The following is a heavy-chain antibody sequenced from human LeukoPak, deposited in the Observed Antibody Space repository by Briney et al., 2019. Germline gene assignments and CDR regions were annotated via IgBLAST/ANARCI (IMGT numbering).Heavy chain of an antibody. Sequence: GGSLRLSCAASGFTFSSYGMHWVRQAPGKGLEWVAFIRYNGSNKYYADSVKGRFTISRDNSKNTLYLQMNSLRAEDTAVYYCAKDRAYYHDSSGGIGFDYWGQGTLVTVSS. D-gene: IGHD3-22*01. CDR3: AKDRAYYHDSSGGIGFDY. V-gene: IGHV3-30*02. CDR2: IRYNGSNK. J-gene: IGHJ4*02. CDR1: GFTFSSYG.